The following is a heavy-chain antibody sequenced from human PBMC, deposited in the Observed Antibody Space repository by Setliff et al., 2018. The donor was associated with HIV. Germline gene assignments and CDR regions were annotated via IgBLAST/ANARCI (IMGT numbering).Heavy chain of an antibody. Sequence: PSETLSLTCTVSGGSISRYYWSWIRQPAGKGLGWIGRIYPSGNINYNPSLKSRLTMSIDTSKNQFSLKLSSVTATDTAVYYCARDAGPHYGSGPPLEYWGQGIQVTVS. CDR2: IYPSGNI. CDR3: ARDAGPHYGSGPPLEY. CDR1: GGSISRYY. J-gene: IGHJ4*02. D-gene: IGHD3-10*01. V-gene: IGHV4-4*07.